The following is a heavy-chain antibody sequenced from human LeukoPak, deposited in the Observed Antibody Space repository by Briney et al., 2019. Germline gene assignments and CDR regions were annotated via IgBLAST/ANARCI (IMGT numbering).Heavy chain of an antibody. Sequence: SETLSLTCTVSGYSISSIHCWGWIRQPPGKGLEWIGSIYYSGSTYYNPSLKSRVTISVDTSKNQFSLKLSSVTAADTAVYYCARLVGYSYGEHNSWGQGTLVTVSS. V-gene: IGHV4-38-2*02. CDR3: ARLVGYSYGEHNS. D-gene: IGHD5-18*01. CDR1: GYSISSIHC. CDR2: IYYSGST. J-gene: IGHJ4*02.